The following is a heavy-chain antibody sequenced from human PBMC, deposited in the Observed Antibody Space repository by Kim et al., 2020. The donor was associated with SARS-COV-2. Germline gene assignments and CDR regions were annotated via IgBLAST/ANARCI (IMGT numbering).Heavy chain of an antibody. CDR3: AEGTGYSSSWYTQSYYYYGMDV. CDR1: GGTFSSYA. J-gene: IGHJ6*02. V-gene: IGHV1-69*13. D-gene: IGHD6-13*01. Sequence: SVKVSCKASGGTFSSYAISWVRQAPGQGLEWMGGIIPIFGTANYAQKFQGRVTITADESTSTAYMELSSLRSEDTAVYYCAEGTGYSSSWYTQSYYYYGMDVWGQGTTVTVSS. CDR2: IIPIFGTA.